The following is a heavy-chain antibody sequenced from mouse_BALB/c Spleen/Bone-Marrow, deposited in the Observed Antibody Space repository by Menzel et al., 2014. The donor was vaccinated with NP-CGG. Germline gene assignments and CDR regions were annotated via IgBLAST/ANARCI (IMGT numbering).Heavy chain of an antibody. J-gene: IGHJ3*01. CDR1: GYTFTTYT. V-gene: IGHV1-4*01. Sequence: QVQLQQSGAELARPGASVKMSCRASGYTFTTYTAHWVKQRPGQGLEWIGYINPSSDYTNYNQKFKDKATLTADKSSSTAYMQLSSLTSEDSAAYYCARRGVYDYPWFVYWGQGTLVTVSA. D-gene: IGHD2-4*01. CDR3: ARRGVYDYPWFVY. CDR2: INPSSDYT.